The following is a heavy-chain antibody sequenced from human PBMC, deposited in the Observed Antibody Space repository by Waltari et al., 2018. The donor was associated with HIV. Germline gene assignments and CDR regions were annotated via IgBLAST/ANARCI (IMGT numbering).Heavy chain of an antibody. D-gene: IGHD2-15*01. CDR1: GYTFTSYD. V-gene: IGHV1-8*01. CDR2: MNPNSGHT. J-gene: IGHJ5*02. CDR3: ARDVGCRGDSCYSGWFDP. Sequence: QVQLVQSGAEMRKTGASVKVSCKTSGYTFTSYDINWVRQAPGQGLEWMGWMNPNSGHTGYAEKFQGRVTMTLNTYVRTAYMELSSLTSEDTAIYYCARDVGCRGDSCYSGWFDPWGQGTLVTVSP.